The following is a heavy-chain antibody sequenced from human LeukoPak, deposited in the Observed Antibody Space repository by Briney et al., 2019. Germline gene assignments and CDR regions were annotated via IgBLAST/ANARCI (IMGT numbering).Heavy chain of an antibody. V-gene: IGHV1-18*01. CDR1: GYTFTSYG. CDR2: ISAYNGNT. CDR3: ARTSGGAARPSYYYYGMDV. Sequence: ASVTVSCKASGYTFTSYGISWVRQAPGQGLEWMGWISAYNGNTNYAQKLQGRVTMTTDTSTSTAYMELRSLRSDDTAVYYCARTSGGAARPSYYYYGMDVWGQGTTVTVSS. D-gene: IGHD6-6*01. J-gene: IGHJ6*02.